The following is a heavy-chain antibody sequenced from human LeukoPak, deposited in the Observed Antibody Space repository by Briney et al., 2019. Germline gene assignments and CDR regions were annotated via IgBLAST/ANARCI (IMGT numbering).Heavy chain of an antibody. Sequence: SETLSLTCTVSGGSISSYYWGWIRQPPGKGLEWIGSIYYSGSTYYNPSLKSRVTISVDTSKNQFSLKLSSVTAADTAVYYCAFRYCSSTSCRWADAFDIWGQGTMVTVSS. V-gene: IGHV4-39*01. CDR2: IYYSGST. D-gene: IGHD2-2*01. CDR1: GGSISSYY. J-gene: IGHJ3*02. CDR3: AFRYCSSTSCRWADAFDI.